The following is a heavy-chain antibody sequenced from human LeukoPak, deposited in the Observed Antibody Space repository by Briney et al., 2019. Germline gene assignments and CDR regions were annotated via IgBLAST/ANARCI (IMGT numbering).Heavy chain of an antibody. CDR2: ITHDGYNT. D-gene: IGHD6-19*01. CDR1: GFTFSAFA. V-gene: IGHV3-23*01. CDR3: AKDRKYSSGCCDAFDI. Sequence: GGSLRLSCAAYGFTFSAFAMTWVRQAPGKGLEWVSTITHDGYNTYSADSVKGRITFSRDNSKNTLSLQLRSLRAEDTAVYYCAKDRKYSSGCCDAFDIWGQGTMVTVSS. J-gene: IGHJ3*02.